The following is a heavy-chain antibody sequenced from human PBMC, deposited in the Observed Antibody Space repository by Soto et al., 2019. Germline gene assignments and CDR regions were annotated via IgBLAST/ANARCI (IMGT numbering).Heavy chain of an antibody. CDR2: IYYSGST. CDR1: GGSISSGGYY. D-gene: IGHD3-10*01. CDR3: ARGYLWVGELFDY. Sequence: QVQLQESGPGLVKPSQTLSLTCTVSGGSISSGGYYWSWIRQHPGKGLEWIGYIYYSGSTYYNPSLMSRVTISVDTSKNQFSLKRSSVTAADTAVYYCARGYLWVGELFDYWGQGTLVTVSS. V-gene: IGHV4-31*03. J-gene: IGHJ4*02.